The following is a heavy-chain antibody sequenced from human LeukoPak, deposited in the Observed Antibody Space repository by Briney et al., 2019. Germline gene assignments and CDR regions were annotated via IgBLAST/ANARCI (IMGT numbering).Heavy chain of an antibody. D-gene: IGHD2-21*02. V-gene: IGHV4-34*01. J-gene: IGHJ5*02. CDR3: ARARAYCGGDCYSSPSENWFDP. CDR1: GGSFSGYY. CDR2: INHSGST. Sequence: PSETLSLTCAVYGGSFSGYYWSWIRQPPGKGLEWIGEINHSGSTYYNPSLKSRVTISVDTSKNQFSLKLSSVTAADTAVYYCARARAYCGGDCYSSPSENWFDPRGQGTLVTVSS.